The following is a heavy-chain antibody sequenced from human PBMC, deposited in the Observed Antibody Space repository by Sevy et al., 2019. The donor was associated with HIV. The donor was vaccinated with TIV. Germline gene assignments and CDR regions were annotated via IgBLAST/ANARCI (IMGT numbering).Heavy chain of an antibody. D-gene: IGHD6-13*01. J-gene: IGHJ4*02. CDR1: GDTFNTYS. V-gene: IGHV1-69*06. CDR2: IIPIFRKA. CDR3: AVREAAAGPDY. Sequence: ASVKVSCMASGDTFNTYSITWVRQAPGQGLEWMGGIIPIFRKADYQQNFQGRVTVTADKSTSTVYLYLSSLRYDDTAVYYCAVREAAAGPDYWGQGTLVTVSS.